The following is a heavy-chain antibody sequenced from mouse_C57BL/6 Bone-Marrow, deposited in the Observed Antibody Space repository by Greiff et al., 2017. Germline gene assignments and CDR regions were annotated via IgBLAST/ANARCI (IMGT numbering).Heavy chain of an antibody. CDR3: AIPVVAPYAMDY. J-gene: IGHJ4*01. CDR1: GYTFTSYW. Sequence: VQLQQPGAELVKPGASVKVSCKASGYTFTSYWMHWVKQRPGQGLEWIGRIHPSDSDTNYTQTFNGKATFTLDNSSSTAYMQLSSLTSEDSAVYYCAIPVVAPYAMDYWGQGTSVTVSA. CDR2: IHPSDSDT. V-gene: IGHV1-74*01. D-gene: IGHD1-1*01.